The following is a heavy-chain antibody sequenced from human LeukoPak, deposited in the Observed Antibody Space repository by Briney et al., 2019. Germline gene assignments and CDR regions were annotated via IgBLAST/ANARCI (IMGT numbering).Heavy chain of an antibody. D-gene: IGHD6-13*01. J-gene: IGHJ4*02. CDR2: ISGTGIST. V-gene: IGHV3-23*01. CDR1: GFTFSSYG. Sequence: GGTLRLSCAASGFTFSSYGMSWVRQAPGKGLEWVSAISGTGISTYYADSVKGRFTISRDNSKNTLYLQMNSLRAEDTAVYYCAKAGGSSSWYSLDYWGQGTLVTVSS. CDR3: AKAGGSSSWYSLDY.